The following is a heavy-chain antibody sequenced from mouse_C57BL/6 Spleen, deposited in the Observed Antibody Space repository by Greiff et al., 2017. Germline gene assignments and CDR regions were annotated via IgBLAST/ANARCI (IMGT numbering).Heavy chain of an antibody. CDR1: GYAFSSYW. Sequence: QVQLQESGAELVKPGASVKISCKASGYAFSSYWMNWVKQRPGTGLEWIGQIYPGAGDTNYNGKFKGKATLTADKSSSTAYMQLSSRTSEDSAVYFWARFYYDYDEGCAYWGQGTLVTVSA. CDR3: ARFYYDYDEGCAY. CDR2: IYPGAGDT. J-gene: IGHJ3*01. D-gene: IGHD2-4*01. V-gene: IGHV1-80*01.